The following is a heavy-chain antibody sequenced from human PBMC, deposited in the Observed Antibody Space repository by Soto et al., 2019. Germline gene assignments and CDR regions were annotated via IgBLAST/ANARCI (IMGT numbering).Heavy chain of an antibody. CDR3: AKAPRLEIRGVDS. V-gene: IGHV3-23*01. Sequence: DVHLLESGGGLVQPWGSLRLSCVASGYNFGSYAMMCVRQAPEKGMEWSSTIGGGGLGSYYADSVKGRFTISREYFKIALYLHLHRLRAEDTGVYYWAKAPRLEIRGVDSWGQGTQVTVSS. CDR1: GYNFGSYA. J-gene: IGHJ5*01. CDR2: IGGGGLGS. D-gene: IGHD1-1*01.